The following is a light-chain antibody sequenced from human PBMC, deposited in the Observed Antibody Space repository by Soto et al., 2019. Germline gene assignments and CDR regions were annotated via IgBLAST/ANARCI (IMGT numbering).Light chain of an antibody. CDR1: SSDVGGYNY. CDR2: DVS. V-gene: IGLV2-14*03. Sequence: QSVLTQPASVSGSPGQSITISCTGTSSDVGGYNYVSWYLHHPGKAPKLMIYDVSNRPSGVSNRFSGSKSGNTASLTISGLQAEDEADYYCIAYTSSSKPYVFGTGTKLTVL. J-gene: IGLJ1*01. CDR3: IAYTSSSKPYV.